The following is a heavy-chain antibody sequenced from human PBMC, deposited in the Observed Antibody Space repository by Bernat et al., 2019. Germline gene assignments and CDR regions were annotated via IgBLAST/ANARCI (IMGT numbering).Heavy chain of an antibody. J-gene: IGHJ3*02. CDR3: AGSQSSGDYDDAFDI. V-gene: IGHV3-21*05. D-gene: IGHD4-17*01. Sequence: EVQLVESGGGLVKPGGSLRLSCAASGFTFSSYSMNWVRQAPGKGLEWVSYISSSSIYIYYADSVKGRFTISRDNTKNSLYLQMNSLRAEDTAVYYCAGSQSSGDYDDAFDIWGQGTMVTVSS. CDR1: GFTFSSYS. CDR2: ISSSSIYI.